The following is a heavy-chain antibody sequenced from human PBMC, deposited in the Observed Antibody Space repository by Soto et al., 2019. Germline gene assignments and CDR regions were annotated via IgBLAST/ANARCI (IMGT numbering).Heavy chain of an antibody. Sequence: EVPRLESGGGLVQPGGSLRLSCVASGFTFYNYAMTWVRLAPGKGLEWVSTVLQGGDGTFYADSVRGRFIISRDNSKNTLYLQMSSLRAADTALSHCVREYYHFSGSYSDIHLDYWGQGGLATVSS. CDR3: VREYYHFSGSYSDIHLDY. J-gene: IGHJ4*02. CDR2: VLQGGDGT. D-gene: IGHD3-10*01. CDR1: GFTFYNYA. V-gene: IGHV3-23*01.